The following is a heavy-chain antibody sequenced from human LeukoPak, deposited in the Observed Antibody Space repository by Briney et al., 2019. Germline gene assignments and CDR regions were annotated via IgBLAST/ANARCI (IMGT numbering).Heavy chain of an antibody. CDR2: IWYDGSHQ. D-gene: IGHD3-10*01. Sequence: GRSLRLSCAASGFSFSTYGMHWVRQAPGKGLEWVAVIWYDGSHQYYADSVKGRFTISRDMSTNTLYLQMNNLRVDDTALYYCARDLGLKYGSGTYTFDPWGQGTLVIVSP. CDR1: GFSFSTYG. J-gene: IGHJ5*02. V-gene: IGHV3-33*01. CDR3: ARDLGLKYGSGTYTFDP.